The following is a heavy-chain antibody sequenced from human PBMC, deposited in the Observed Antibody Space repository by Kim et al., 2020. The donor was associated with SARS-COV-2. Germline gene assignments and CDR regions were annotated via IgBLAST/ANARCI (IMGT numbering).Heavy chain of an antibody. CDR3: AREREGGGLDPGSDAFDI. Sequence: ASVKVSCKASGYTFTGYYMHWVRQAPGQGLEWMGWINPNSGGTNYAQKFQGWVTMTRDTSISTAYMELSRLRSDDTAVYYCAREREGGGLDPGSDAFDIWGQGTMVTVSS. D-gene: IGHD6-19*01. J-gene: IGHJ3*02. V-gene: IGHV1-2*04. CDR2: INPNSGGT. CDR1: GYTFTGYY.